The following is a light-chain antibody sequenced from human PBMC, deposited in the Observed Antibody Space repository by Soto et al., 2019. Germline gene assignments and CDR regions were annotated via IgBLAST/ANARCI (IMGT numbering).Light chain of an antibody. V-gene: IGKV1-39*01. CDR3: QQSYYNPT. CDR1: QSVSNY. CDR2: DAS. J-gene: IGKJ1*01. Sequence: DIQMTQSPSSLSASVGDRVTITCRASQSVSNYLHWYQQKPGKAPNLLIYDASSLQSGVPSRFSGSGSGTDFTLNISSLQHEEFANYYCQQSYYNPTFGQGTKVEIK.